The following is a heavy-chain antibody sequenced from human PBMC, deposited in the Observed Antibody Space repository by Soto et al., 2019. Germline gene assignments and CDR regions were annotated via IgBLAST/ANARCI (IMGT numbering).Heavy chain of an antibody. Sequence: QVQLVQSGAEVKKPGSSVKVSCKASGGTFSSYAISWVRQAPGRGLEWMGGIIPIFGTAKYAQKFQGRVTMTAAESTTPAYMELSSLTSEDTAVYYWSRSITRTMSYYYGMDVWGQGTTVTVSS. J-gene: IGHJ6*02. V-gene: IGHV1-69*12. CDR3: SRSITRTMSYYYGMDV. CDR2: IIPIFGTA. CDR1: GGTFSSYA. D-gene: IGHD1-20*01.